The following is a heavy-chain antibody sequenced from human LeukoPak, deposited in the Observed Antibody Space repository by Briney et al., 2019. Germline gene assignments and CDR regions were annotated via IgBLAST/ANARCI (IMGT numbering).Heavy chain of an antibody. CDR3: ARGVDYGEDY. D-gene: IGHD4/OR15-4a*01. V-gene: IGHV4-59*01. Sequence: SETLSLTCTVSGGSISSYYWSWIRQPPGKGLEWIGYIYYSGSTNYNPSLKSRATISVDTSKNQFSLKLSSVSAADTAAYYCARGVDYGEDYWGQGTLVTVSS. J-gene: IGHJ4*02. CDR1: GGSISSYY. CDR2: IYYSGST.